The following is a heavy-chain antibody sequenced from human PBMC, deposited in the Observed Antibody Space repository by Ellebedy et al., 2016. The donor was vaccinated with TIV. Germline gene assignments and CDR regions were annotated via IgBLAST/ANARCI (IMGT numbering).Heavy chain of an antibody. Sequence: MPSETLSLTCTVSGGSISSYYWSWIRQPPGKGLEWIGYIYYSGSTNYNPSLKSRVTISVDTSKNQFSLKLSSVTAADTAVYYCARSSAKRYFDYWGQGTLVTVSS. CDR3: ARSSAKRYFDY. J-gene: IGHJ4*02. V-gene: IGHV4-59*08. CDR2: IYYSGST. D-gene: IGHD6-19*01. CDR1: GGSISSYY.